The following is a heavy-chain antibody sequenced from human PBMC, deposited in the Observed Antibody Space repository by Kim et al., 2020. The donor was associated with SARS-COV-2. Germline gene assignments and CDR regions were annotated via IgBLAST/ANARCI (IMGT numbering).Heavy chain of an antibody. CDR3: SKGGSGSSSSTMDV. CDR1: GFTFSTYG. D-gene: IGHD3-10*01. J-gene: IGHJ6*02. V-gene: IGHV3-30*18. CDR2: TSNDGSEK. Sequence: GGSLRLSCAASGFTFSTYGMHWVRQAPGKGLEWVAVTSNDGSEKVYAHSVKGRFTVSRDNSKNTLNLQLNSLRPEDTAVYYCSKGGSGSSSSTMDVWGHGTTLTVSS.